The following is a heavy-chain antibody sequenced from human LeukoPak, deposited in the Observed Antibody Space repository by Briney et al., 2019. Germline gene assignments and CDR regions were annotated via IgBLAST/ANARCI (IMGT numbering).Heavy chain of an antibody. Sequence: GGSLRLSCAASGFTFSSYWMSWVRQAPGKGLEWVANIKQDGSDKYYVDSVKGRFAISRDNAKNSLYLQMNSLRAEDTAVYYCARDPLRYCSSSTCYKGFDIWGQGTMVTVSS. J-gene: IGHJ3*02. D-gene: IGHD2-2*02. CDR1: GFTFSSYW. CDR3: ARDPLRYCSSSTCYKGFDI. V-gene: IGHV3-7*01. CDR2: IKQDGSDK.